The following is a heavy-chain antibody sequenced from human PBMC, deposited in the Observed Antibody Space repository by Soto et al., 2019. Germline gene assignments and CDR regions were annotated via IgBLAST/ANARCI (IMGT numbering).Heavy chain of an antibody. Sequence: KPSGTLSLTSAASGGSISSSNRWSWVRQPPGKGLEWIGEVYHSGSTNYNPSLKSRVTISVDKSKNQFSLKLSSVTAAETAVYYCAIGLGRPPTFDIWGQVTMFTVSS. CDR3: AIGLGRPPTFDI. D-gene: IGHD3-16*01. J-gene: IGHJ3*02. CDR2: VYHSGST. CDR1: GGSISSSNR. V-gene: IGHV4-4*02.